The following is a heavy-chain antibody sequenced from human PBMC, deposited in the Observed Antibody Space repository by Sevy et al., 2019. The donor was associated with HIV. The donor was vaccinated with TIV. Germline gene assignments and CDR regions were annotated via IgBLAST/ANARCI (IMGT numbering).Heavy chain of an antibody. Sequence: SETLSLICTVSGDSISSSSYYWGWIRQPPGKGLQWIGMIFYSGNTYYNPSLKSRATISVDTSKSQFSLTLTSVTAADTAVYYCARHPVAYYFGMDVWGQGTTVTVSS. CDR2: IFYSGNT. J-gene: IGHJ6*02. V-gene: IGHV4-39*01. CDR3: ARHPVAYYFGMDV. CDR1: GDSISSSSYY. D-gene: IGHD6-19*01.